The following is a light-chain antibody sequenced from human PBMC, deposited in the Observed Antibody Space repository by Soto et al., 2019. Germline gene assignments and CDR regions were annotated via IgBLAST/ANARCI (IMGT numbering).Light chain of an antibody. CDR1: SSNIGSNA. CDR3: AAWDGSLNAYV. J-gene: IGLJ1*01. CDR2: TDN. V-gene: IGLV1-44*01. Sequence: QSVLTQPPSASGTPGQRVTISCSGSSSNIGSNAVNWYQQFPGTAPKLLIYTDNQRPSGVPDRFSGSKSGTSASLAISGLQSEDEAEYFCAAWDGSLNAYVFGTGTKVTVL.